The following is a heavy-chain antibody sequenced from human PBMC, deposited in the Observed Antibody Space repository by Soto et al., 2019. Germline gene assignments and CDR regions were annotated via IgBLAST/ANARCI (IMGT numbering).Heavy chain of an antibody. CDR3: ARLRLTGYFDY. J-gene: IGHJ4*02. CDR2: VSTSSSYT. Sequence: QVQLVESGGGLVKPGGSLRLSCVASGFTFSDHYMTWIRQAPGKGLEWLSYVSTSSSYTNYADSVTGRFPISGDNAVNSPYLQMNSLRAEDTAVYFCARLRLTGYFDYWGQGTLVTVSS. V-gene: IGHV3-11*05. CDR1: GFTFSDHY.